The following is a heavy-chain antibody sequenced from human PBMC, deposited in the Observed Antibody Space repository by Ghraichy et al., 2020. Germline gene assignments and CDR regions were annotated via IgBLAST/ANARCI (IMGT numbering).Heavy chain of an antibody. CDR1: GFTFTNYA. V-gene: IGHV3-48*02. CDR3: ARMDYGSADDF. CDR2: ISTSGTE. D-gene: IGHD3-10*01. J-gene: IGHJ4*02. Sequence: GGSLRLSCAASGFTFTNYAMNWVRQAPGKGLEWVSFISTSGTEHYTDSVKGRFTISRDNAKNSVYLQMNSLRDEDTAMYYCARMDYGSADDFWCQGTLVTVSS.